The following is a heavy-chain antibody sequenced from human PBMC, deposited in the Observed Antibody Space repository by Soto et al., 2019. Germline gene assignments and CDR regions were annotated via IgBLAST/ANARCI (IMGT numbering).Heavy chain of an antibody. CDR2: IYYSGST. CDR1: DGSISGGVYY. V-gene: IGHV4-31*03. Sequence: SETLSLTCSVSDGSISGGVYYWSWIRQHPGKGLEWIGYIYYSGSTYYNPSLKSRLTISVDTSKNQFSLKLSSVTAADTAVYYCARGSGWADFDFWGQGTLVTVSS. J-gene: IGHJ4*02. CDR3: ARGSGWADFDF. D-gene: IGHD1-26*01.